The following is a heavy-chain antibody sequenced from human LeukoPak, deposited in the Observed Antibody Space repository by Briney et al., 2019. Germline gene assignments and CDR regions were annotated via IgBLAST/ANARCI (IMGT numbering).Heavy chain of an antibody. Sequence: GGSLRPSCAASGFTFSSYAMSWIRQAPGKGLEWVSAISGSGGSTYYADSVKGRFTISRDNSKNTLYLQMNSLRAEDTAVYYCAKDLVHADIVVVPAASPLDYWGQGTLVTVSS. D-gene: IGHD2-2*01. V-gene: IGHV3-23*01. CDR1: GFTFSSYA. J-gene: IGHJ4*02. CDR2: ISGSGGST. CDR3: AKDLVHADIVVVPAASPLDY.